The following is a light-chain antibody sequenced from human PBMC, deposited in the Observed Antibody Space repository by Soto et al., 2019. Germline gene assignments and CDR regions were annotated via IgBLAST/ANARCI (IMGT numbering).Light chain of an antibody. CDR1: SSNIGNNY. J-gene: IGLJ1*01. CDR2: DNN. Sequence: QSALTQPPSVSAAPGQKVTISCSGSSSNIGNNYVSWYQQLPGTAPKLLIYDNNKRPSGIPDRFSGSMSGTSATLGITGLQTGDEADYYCGTWDSTLSAYVFGTGTRSPS. CDR3: GTWDSTLSAYV. V-gene: IGLV1-51*01.